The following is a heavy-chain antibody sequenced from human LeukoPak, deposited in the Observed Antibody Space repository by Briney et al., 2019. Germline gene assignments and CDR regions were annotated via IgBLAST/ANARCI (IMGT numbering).Heavy chain of an antibody. CDR2: INPSGGST. CDR3: ARDNSVEDTAWWFDP. Sequence: ASVKVSCKASGYTFTSYYMHWVRQAPGQGLEWMGIINPSGGSTSYAQKFQGRVTVTRDMSTSTDYMELSSLRSEDTAVYYCARDNSVEDTAWWFDPWGQGTLVTVSS. D-gene: IGHD4-23*01. J-gene: IGHJ5*02. V-gene: IGHV1-46*01. CDR1: GYTFTSYY.